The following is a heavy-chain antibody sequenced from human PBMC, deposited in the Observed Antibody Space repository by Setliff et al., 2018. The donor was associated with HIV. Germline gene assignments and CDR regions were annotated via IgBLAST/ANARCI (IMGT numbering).Heavy chain of an antibody. CDR3: ARDGSGAPYYGMDV. CDR1: GLTLRNSD. J-gene: IGHJ6*02. D-gene: IGHD6-19*01. V-gene: IGHV3-66*03. Sequence: GGSLRLSCAASGLTLRNSDMTWVRQRPGRGLEWVSVFYSNGKTYYADSVRGRFTISRDNSQNTVSLQMNSLRVEDTAVYYCARDGSGAPYYGMDVWGQGTTVTVSS. CDR2: FYSNGKT.